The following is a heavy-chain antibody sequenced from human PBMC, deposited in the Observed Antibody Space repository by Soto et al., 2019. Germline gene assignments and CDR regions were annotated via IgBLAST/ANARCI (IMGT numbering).Heavy chain of an antibody. CDR1: GFTFSGYW. Sequence: EVHLVESGGGLVQPGGSLRLSCAASGFTFSGYWMGWVRQAPGKGLEGVASIMKDGGVKKYVDSLKGRFTISRDNAKNSLFLQMNSLRAEDTAVYYCARDSDFYKADYWGQGTLVTVSS. V-gene: IGHV3-7*01. J-gene: IGHJ4*02. CDR3: ARDSDFYKADY. D-gene: IGHD2-21*02. CDR2: IMKDGGVK.